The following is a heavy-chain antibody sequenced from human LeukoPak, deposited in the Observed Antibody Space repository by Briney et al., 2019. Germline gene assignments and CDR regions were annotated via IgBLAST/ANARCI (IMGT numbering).Heavy chain of an antibody. D-gene: IGHD2/OR15-2a*01. CDR2: INNDASRT. J-gene: IGHJ4*02. Sequence: AGGSLRLSCAASGSAFSRSWIHWVRQAPGKGLVWVSHINNDASRTTYADSVRGRFTISRDNARNSLYLQMNSLRAEDTAVYYCARDFHWGQGTLVTVSS. V-gene: IGHV3-74*01. CDR1: GSAFSRSW. CDR3: ARDFH.